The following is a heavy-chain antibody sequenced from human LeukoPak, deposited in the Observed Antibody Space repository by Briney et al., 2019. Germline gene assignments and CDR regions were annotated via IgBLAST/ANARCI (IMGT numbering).Heavy chain of an antibody. D-gene: IGHD4-17*01. V-gene: IGHV3-11*06. CDR1: GFTFSDYY. CDR3: ARDRTVTTREGAFDI. Sequence: PGGSLRLSCAASGFTFSDYYMSWIRQVPGKGLEWVSYISSSSSYTNYADSVKGRFTISRDNAKNSLYLQMNSLRAEDTAVYYCARDRTVTTREGAFDIWGQGTMVTVSS. CDR2: ISSSSSYT. J-gene: IGHJ3*02.